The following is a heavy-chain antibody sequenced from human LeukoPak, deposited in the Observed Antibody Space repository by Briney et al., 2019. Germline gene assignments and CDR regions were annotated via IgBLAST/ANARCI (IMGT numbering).Heavy chain of an antibody. Sequence: PGGSLRLSCAASGFTFSDSAVSWVRHSPGERLKWVSSISNTGGRTYYADSVKGRFTITRDNSRNTVDLQMNSLRAGDTAKYYCAKGGQDFDFWRFDLWGQGILVIVSS. CDR2: ISNTGGRT. CDR3: AKGGQDFDFWRFDL. D-gene: IGHD3-3*01. J-gene: IGHJ5*02. CDR1: GFTFSDSA. V-gene: IGHV3-23*01.